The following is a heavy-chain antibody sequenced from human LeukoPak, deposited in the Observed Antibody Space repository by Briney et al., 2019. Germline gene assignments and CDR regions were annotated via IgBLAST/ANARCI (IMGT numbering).Heavy chain of an antibody. V-gene: IGHV4-30-4*01. CDR3: ARSAVWENWFDP. J-gene: IGHJ5*02. Sequence: SETLSLTCTVSGGSISSGDYYWSRIRQPPGKGLEWIGYIYYSGSTYYSPSLKSRVTISVDTSKNQFSLKLSSVTAADTAVYYCARSAVWENWFDPWGQGTLVTVSS. CDR2: IYYSGST. CDR1: GGSISSGDYY. D-gene: IGHD3-16*01.